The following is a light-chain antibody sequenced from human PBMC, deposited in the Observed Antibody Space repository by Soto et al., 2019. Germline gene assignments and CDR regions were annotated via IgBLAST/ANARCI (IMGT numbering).Light chain of an antibody. CDR1: QSVSSN. CDR2: GAS. J-gene: IGKJ2*01. CDR3: QQYNNWPPYT. Sequence: EIVMTQSPATLSVSPGERATLSCRASQSVSSNLAWYQQKPGQAPRLLIYGASFRATSIPARFSGSGSGTEFTLTISSLQSEDLAVYYCQQYNNWPPYTFGQGTKLEIK. V-gene: IGKV3-15*01.